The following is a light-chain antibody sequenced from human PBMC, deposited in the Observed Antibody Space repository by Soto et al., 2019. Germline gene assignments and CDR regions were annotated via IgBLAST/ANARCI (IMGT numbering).Light chain of an antibody. CDR1: ETVSTN. CDR2: GSS. Sequence: EIVLTQSPATLSVSPGERATVSCRATETVSTNLAWFQRKPGQPPRLLIYGSSTRATGVPDRFSGSGSGTEFTLLISSLQSEDVAVYYCQQYSNWPPAITFGQGTRLEIK. CDR3: QQYSNWPPAIT. V-gene: IGKV3-15*01. J-gene: IGKJ5*01.